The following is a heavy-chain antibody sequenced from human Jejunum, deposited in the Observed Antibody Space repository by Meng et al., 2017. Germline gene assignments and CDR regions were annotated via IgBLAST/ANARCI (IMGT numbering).Heavy chain of an antibody. CDR3: AKQYMGAFDY. CDR2: TYYRSKWYN. CDR1: GDSVSSNSVA. D-gene: IGHD3-16*01. V-gene: IGHV6-1*01. Sequence: QTPSLTGSISGDSVSSNSVAWNWIRQSPSRGLEWLGKTYYRSKWYNDYAVAVKSRMTGNPDTSKNQSTLQLKSVTPEDTAVYYCAKQYMGAFDYWGQGTLVTVSS. J-gene: IGHJ4*02.